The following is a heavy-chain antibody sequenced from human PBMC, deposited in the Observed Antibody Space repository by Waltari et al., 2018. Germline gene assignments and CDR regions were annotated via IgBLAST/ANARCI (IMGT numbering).Heavy chain of an antibody. V-gene: IGHV3-48*03. J-gene: IGHJ5*02. D-gene: IGHD4-17*01. CDR2: ISSDGSTI. Sequence: EVKLVESGGGWVKPGGSLRLSCETSGFTFSTYEMNWVRQAPGRGLEWLSYISSDGSTIYYADSVKGRFTISRDNAKTTLFLQMNSLRVEDTAMYYCARETTTVAWGQGTLVTVSA. CDR3: ARETTTVA. CDR1: GFTFSTYE.